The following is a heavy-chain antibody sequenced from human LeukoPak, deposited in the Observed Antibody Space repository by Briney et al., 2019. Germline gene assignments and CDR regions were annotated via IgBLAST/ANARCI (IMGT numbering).Heavy chain of an antibody. CDR1: GYTLTELS. J-gene: IGHJ5*02. D-gene: IGHD6-13*01. Sequence: ASVQVSCKVSGYTLTELSMHWVRQAPGKGLEWMGGFDPEDGETIYAQKFQGRVTMTEDTSTDTAYMELSSLRSEDTAVYYCATLVGIAAAGRNWFDPWGQGTLVTVSS. CDR2: FDPEDGET. CDR3: ATLVGIAAAGRNWFDP. V-gene: IGHV1-24*01.